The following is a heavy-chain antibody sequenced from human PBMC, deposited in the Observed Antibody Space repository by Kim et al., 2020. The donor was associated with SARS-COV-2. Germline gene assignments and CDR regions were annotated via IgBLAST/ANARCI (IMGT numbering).Heavy chain of an antibody. CDR1: RFTFSSSA. CDR2: IFGSGHGT. D-gene: IGHD2-2*01. J-gene: IGHJ2*01. CDR3: AKNVHLTSVTFLWYFDL. V-gene: IGHV3-23*01. Sequence: GGSLRLSCVGSRFTFSSSAMTWVRQPPGKGLEWVSTIFGSGHGTYYSSSVRGRFIVSRENSKNTLYLQMDNLRADDTAIYYCAKNVHLTSVTFLWYFDLWGRGTSVTVSS.